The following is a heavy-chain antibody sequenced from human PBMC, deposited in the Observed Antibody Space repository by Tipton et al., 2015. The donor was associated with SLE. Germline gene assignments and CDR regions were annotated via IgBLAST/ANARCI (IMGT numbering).Heavy chain of an antibody. Sequence: QLVQSGAEVKRPGASVKVSCKASGYTFTSYGISWVRQAPGQGLEWMGGIIPIFGTANYAQKFQGRVTITADESTSTAYMELSSLRSEDTAVYYCAREGDLLLDYWGQGTLVTVSS. CDR2: IIPIFGTA. CDR1: GYTFTSYG. CDR3: AREGDLLLDY. V-gene: IGHV1-69*13. J-gene: IGHJ4*02. D-gene: IGHD1-26*01.